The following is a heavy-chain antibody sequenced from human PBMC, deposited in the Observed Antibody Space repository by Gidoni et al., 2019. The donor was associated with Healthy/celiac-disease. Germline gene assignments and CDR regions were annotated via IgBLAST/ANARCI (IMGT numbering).Heavy chain of an antibody. CDR3: ARGPYDSSGYYLYYFDY. J-gene: IGHJ4*02. CDR2: IIPIFGTA. D-gene: IGHD3-22*01. CDR1: GGTFRSYA. V-gene: IGHV1-69*01. Sequence: QVQLVQSGAEVKKPGSSVKVSCKASGGTFRSYAISWVRQAPGQGLEWMGGIIPIFGTANYAQKFQGRVTITADESTSTAYMELSSLRSEDTAVYYCARGPYDSSGYYLYYFDYWGQGTLVTVSS.